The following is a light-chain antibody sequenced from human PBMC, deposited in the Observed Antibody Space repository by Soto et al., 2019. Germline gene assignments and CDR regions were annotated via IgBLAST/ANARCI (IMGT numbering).Light chain of an antibody. CDR2: RDN. CDR1: SSNIRTNY. Sequence: QSVLTQPPSASGTPGQTVTIFCSGSSSNIRTNYVYWYQQVPGTAPKLLIYRDNQRPSGVPDRFSGSKSGTSASLAISGLRSEDEADYYCAAWDDNLNGLFGGGTKLTVL. V-gene: IGLV1-47*01. J-gene: IGLJ2*01. CDR3: AAWDDNLNGL.